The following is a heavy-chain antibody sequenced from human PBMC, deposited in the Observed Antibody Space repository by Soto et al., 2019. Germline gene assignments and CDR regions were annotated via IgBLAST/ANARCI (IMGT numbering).Heavy chain of an antibody. D-gene: IGHD3-3*01. J-gene: IGHJ4*02. CDR2: IRGAGGGT. Sequence: GGSLRLSCAASGFIFNNYAMSWVRQTPGQGLEWVSGIRGAGGGTNYTDSVKGRFIISRDNSKRTLYLHMSSLRGEDTAVYYCTRGDSWSGPDYWGQGALVTVSS. CDR3: TRGDSWSGPDY. V-gene: IGHV3-23*01. CDR1: GFIFNNYA.